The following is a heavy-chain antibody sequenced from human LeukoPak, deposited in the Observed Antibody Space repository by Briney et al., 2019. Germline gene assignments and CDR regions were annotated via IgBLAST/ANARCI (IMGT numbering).Heavy chain of an antibody. CDR1: GFTFSSYA. V-gene: IGHV3-23*01. CDR3: AKDGSGSYYSND. D-gene: IGHD3-10*01. CDR2: ISGSGGST. J-gene: IGHJ4*02. Sequence: GGSLRLSCAASGFTFSSYAMSWVRQAPGKGLEWVSAISGSGGSTYYADSVKGRFTTSRDNSKNTLYLQMNSLRAEDTAVYYCAKDGSGSYYSNDWGQGTLVTVSS.